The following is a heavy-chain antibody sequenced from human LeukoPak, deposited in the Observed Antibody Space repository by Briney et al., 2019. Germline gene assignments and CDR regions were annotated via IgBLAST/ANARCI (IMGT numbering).Heavy chain of an antibody. J-gene: IGHJ4*02. D-gene: IGHD1-26*01. CDR2: MKEDGSKK. V-gene: IGHV3-7*04. CDR1: GFTFSNYW. Sequence: PGGSLRLSCAASGFTFSNYWMSWIRQAPGKGLEWVANMKEDGSKKNYVDSVQGRFTISRDNAKNALYLQMNSLRAEDTAVYYCGREVPGGTTSLDCWGQGTLVTVSS. CDR3: GREVPGGTTSLDC.